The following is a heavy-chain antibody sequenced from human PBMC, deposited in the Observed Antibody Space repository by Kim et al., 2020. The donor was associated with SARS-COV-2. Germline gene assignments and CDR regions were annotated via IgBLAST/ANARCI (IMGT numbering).Heavy chain of an antibody. CDR3: AKSGESSSWSVSYYYGMDV. V-gene: IGHV3-23*01. CDR2: ISGSGGST. Sequence: GGSLRLSCAASGFTFSSYAMSWVRQAPGKGLEWVSAISGSGGSTYYADSVKGRFTISRDNSKNTLYLQMNSLRAEDTAVYYCAKSGESSSWSVSYYYGMDVWGQGTTVTVSS. J-gene: IGHJ6*02. CDR1: GFTFSSYA. D-gene: IGHD6-13*01.